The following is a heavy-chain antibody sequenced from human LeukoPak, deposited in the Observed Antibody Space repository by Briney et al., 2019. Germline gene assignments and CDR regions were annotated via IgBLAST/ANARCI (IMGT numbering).Heavy chain of an antibody. D-gene: IGHD1-1*01. Sequence: GRSLRLICAASGFFFGAYALHWVRQAPGKGLEWVAVISYDGSNKYYVDSVKGRITISRDKSKNTVYLQMNSLRVEDTAVYYCARDAGTDGTYFDYWGQGTLVTVSS. CDR2: ISYDGSNK. CDR3: ARDAGTDGTYFDY. CDR1: GFFFGAYA. J-gene: IGHJ4*02. V-gene: IGHV3-30*04.